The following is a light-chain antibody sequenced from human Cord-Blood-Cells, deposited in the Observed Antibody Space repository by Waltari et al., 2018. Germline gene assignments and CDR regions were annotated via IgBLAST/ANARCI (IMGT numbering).Light chain of an antibody. CDR1: SSDVGGYNY. CDR2: DVS. V-gene: IGLV2-14*01. Sequence: QSALTQPASVSGSPGQSITISCTGTSSDVGGYNYVSCYQQHPGKAPKLMINDVSKRPSGVSNRFSGSKSGNTASLTISGLQAEDEADYYCSSYTSSSTLVFGGGTKLTVL. CDR3: SSYTSSSTLV. J-gene: IGLJ3*02.